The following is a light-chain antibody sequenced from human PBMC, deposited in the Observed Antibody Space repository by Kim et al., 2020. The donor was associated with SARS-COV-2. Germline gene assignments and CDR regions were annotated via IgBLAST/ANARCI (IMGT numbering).Light chain of an antibody. J-gene: IGLJ3*02. CDR2: GYN. Sequence: QRVTISCTGTSSNIGAGYDVHWYRHLPGTATKLLIYGYNNRPSGVPARFAGAKSGTAASLAITGLQAEGEADYYCQSYDNSLSVWVFGGGTQLTVL. V-gene: IGLV1-40*01. CDR3: QSYDNSLSVWV. CDR1: SSNIGAGYD.